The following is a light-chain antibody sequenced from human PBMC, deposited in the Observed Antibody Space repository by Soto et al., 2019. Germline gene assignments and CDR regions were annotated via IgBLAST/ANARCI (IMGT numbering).Light chain of an antibody. V-gene: IGLV2-18*02. CDR2: EVN. CDR3: SSYTSSNTYV. J-gene: IGLJ1*01. CDR1: SSDVGSYNR. Sequence: QSALTHPPSVSGSPGQSVAISCTGTSSDVGSYNRVAWYQQPPGTAPKLMISEVNNRPSGVPDRFSGSKSGSTASLTISGLQAEDEADYYCSSYTSSNTYVFGTGTKVTVL.